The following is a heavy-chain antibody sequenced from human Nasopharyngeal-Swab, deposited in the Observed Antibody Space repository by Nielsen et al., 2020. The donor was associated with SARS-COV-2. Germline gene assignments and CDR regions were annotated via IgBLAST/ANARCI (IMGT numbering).Heavy chain of an antibody. CDR3: ARASLMDTSRVNWFDP. J-gene: IGHJ5*02. Sequence: GSLRLSCTVSGGSISSYYWSWIRQPPGKGLQWIGYINHSGITKYNPSLKSRVTISLDTSKNQLSLKLSSVTAADTAVYYCARASLMDTSRVNWFDPWGQGTLVTVSS. CDR2: INHSGIT. D-gene: IGHD5-18*01. V-gene: IGHV4-59*13. CDR1: GGSISSYY.